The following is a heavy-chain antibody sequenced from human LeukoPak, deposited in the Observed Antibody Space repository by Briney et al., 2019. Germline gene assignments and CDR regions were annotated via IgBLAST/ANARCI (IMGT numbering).Heavy chain of an antibody. CDR2: IYYSGST. CDR3: VVAATQETFDY. V-gene: IGHV4-39*01. D-gene: IGHD2-15*01. Sequence: SQTLSLTCTVSGGSISSSSYYWGWIRQPPGKGLEWIGSIYYSGSTYYNPSLKSRVTISVDTSKDQFSLKLSSVTAADAAVYYGVVAATQETFDYWGQGTLVTVSS. J-gene: IGHJ4*02. CDR1: GGSISSSSYY.